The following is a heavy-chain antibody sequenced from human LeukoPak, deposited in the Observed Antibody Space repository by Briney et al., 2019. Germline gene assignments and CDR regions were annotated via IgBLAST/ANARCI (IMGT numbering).Heavy chain of an antibody. Sequence: PGGSLRLSCAASGFTFSSYAMSWVRQAPGKGLEWVSAISGSGGSTYYADSVKGRFTISRDNSKNTLYLQMNSLRAEDTAVYYCANSQSGIWFGEFAIDYWGQGTLVTVSS. J-gene: IGHJ4*02. CDR1: GFTFSSYA. V-gene: IGHV3-23*01. CDR3: ANSQSGIWFGEFAIDY. D-gene: IGHD3-10*01. CDR2: ISGSGGST.